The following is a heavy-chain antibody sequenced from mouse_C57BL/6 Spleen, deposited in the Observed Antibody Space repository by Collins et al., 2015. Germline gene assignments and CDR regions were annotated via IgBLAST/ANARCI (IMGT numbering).Heavy chain of an antibody. CDR2: IYWDDDK. V-gene: IGHV8-12*01. D-gene: IGHD5-5*01. J-gene: IGHJ4*01. CDR3: ARDYRGYYAMDY. Sequence: QVTLKESGPGILQSSQTLSLTCSFSGFSLSTSGMGVNWIRQPSGKGLEWLAHIYWDDDKRYNPSPKSRLTISKDSSRNQVFLKITSVDAADTATYYCARDYRGYYAMDYWGQGTSVTVSS. CDR1: GFSLSTSGMG.